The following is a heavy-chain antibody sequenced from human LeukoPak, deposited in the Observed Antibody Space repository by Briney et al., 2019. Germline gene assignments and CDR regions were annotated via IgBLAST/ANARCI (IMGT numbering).Heavy chain of an antibody. V-gene: IGHV4-59*01. CDR3: ARVGGGYYYYYMDV. CDR2: IYYSGST. J-gene: IGHJ6*03. Sequence: SETLSLTCTISGGSISSYYWSWIRQPPGKGLEWIGYIYYSGSTNYNPSLKSRVTITLRTSKNHFSLKLSSVTAADTAVYYCARVGGGYYYYYMDVWGKGTTVTVSS. CDR1: GGSISSYY. D-gene: IGHD3-10*01.